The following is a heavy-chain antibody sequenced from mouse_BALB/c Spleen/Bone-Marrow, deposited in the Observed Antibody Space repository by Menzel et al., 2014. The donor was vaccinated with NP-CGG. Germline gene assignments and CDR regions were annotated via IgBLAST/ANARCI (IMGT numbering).Heavy chain of an antibody. V-gene: IGHV1S81*02. CDR2: INPSNGRT. Sequence: VQLQQSGAELVKPGASLKLSCKASGYTFTNYWIHWVKQRPGQGLERIGEINPSNGRTNYNEKFKTKATLTVDKSSSTAYMQLSSLTSEDSAVNYCAARLSHLAMDYWGQGTSVTVSS. D-gene: IGHD2-2*01. CDR3: AARLSHLAMDY. J-gene: IGHJ4*01. CDR1: GYTFTNYW.